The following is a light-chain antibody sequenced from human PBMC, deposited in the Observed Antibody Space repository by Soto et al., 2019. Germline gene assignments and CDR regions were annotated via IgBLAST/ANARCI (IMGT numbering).Light chain of an antibody. J-gene: IGKJ2*01. CDR3: QQYNDWPYN. Sequence: EVVMTQSPATLSVSPGERATLSCRASQSVDSNLAWYQQKPGQAPWLLIYRASTRAAGIPDTFSGSGSGTEFTLTISRLQSEDFAVYYCQQYNDWPYNFGQGTKLDIK. CDR2: RAS. CDR1: QSVDSN. V-gene: IGKV3-15*01.